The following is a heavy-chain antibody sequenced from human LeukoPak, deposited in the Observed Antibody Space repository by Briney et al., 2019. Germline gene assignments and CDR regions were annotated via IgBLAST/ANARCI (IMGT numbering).Heavy chain of an antibody. V-gene: IGHV3-48*01. Sequence: PGGSLRLSCAASGFTFSSYSMIWVRQAPGKGLEWVSYISNSGSTIYYADSVKGRFTISRDNAKNSLYLQMNSLRAEDTAVYYCARDKDSQRAFDIWGQGTMVTVSS. J-gene: IGHJ3*02. CDR3: ARDKDSQRAFDI. D-gene: IGHD2-15*01. CDR2: ISNSGSTI. CDR1: GFTFSSYS.